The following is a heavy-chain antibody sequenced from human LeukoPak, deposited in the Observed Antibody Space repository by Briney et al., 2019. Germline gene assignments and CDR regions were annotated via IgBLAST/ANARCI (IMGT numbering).Heavy chain of an antibody. J-gene: IGHJ4*02. CDR1: GGSISSGGYS. CDR3: ARDAVGYCSGGSCYSD. V-gene: IGHV4-30-2*01. Sequence: TLSLTCAVSGGSISSGGYSWSWIRQPPGKGLEWIGYIYHSGSTYYNPSLKSRVTISVDRSKNQFSLKLSSVTAADTAVYYCARDAVGYCSGGSCYSDWGQGTLVTVSS. D-gene: IGHD2-15*01. CDR2: IYHSGST.